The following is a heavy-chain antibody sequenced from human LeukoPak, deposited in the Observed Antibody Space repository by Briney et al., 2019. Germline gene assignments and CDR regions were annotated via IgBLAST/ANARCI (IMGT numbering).Heavy chain of an antibody. D-gene: IGHD2/OR15-2a*01. Sequence: GGYLRLSCAASGFTFNTDWISWVRQAPGKGLEWVANIKEDGSEIYYVDSVKGRFTISRDNAKNSLYLQMNSLRAEDTAVYYCARGVYYFDYWGQGTLVTVSS. CDR1: GFTFNTDW. J-gene: IGHJ4*02. CDR2: IKEDGSEI. CDR3: ARGVYYFDY. V-gene: IGHV3-7*03.